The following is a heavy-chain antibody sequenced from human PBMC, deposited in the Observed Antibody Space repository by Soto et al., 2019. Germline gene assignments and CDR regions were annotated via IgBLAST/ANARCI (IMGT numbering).Heavy chain of an antibody. J-gene: IGHJ4*02. CDR3: ARDLLSSSWLTFDY. CDR1: GYTFTSYA. V-gene: IGHV1-3*01. Sequence: GASVKVSCKASGYTFTSYAMHWVRQAPGQRLEWMGWFNAGNGNTKYSQKFQGRVTITRDTSASTAYMELSSLRSEDTAVYYCARDLLSSSWLTFDYWGQGTLVTVSS. D-gene: IGHD6-13*01. CDR2: FNAGNGNT.